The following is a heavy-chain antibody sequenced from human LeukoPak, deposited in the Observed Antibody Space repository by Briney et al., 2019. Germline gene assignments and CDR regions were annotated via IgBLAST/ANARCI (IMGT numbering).Heavy chain of an antibody. CDR3: AREGLAARRSFDY. Sequence: QPGGSLRLSCAASGFTVSSNYMSWVRQAPGKGLEWVSVIYSGGSTYYADSVKGRFTISRHNSMNTLYLQMNSLRPEDTAVYYCAREGLAARRSFDYWGQGTLVTVSS. CDR1: GFTVSSNY. D-gene: IGHD6-6*01. V-gene: IGHV3-53*04. CDR2: IYSGGST. J-gene: IGHJ4*02.